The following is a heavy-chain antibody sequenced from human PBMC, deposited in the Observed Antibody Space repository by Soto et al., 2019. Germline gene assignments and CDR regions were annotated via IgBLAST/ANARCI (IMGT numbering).Heavy chain of an antibody. J-gene: IGHJ6*02. Sequence: GGSLRLSCAASGFSFSNAWMSWVRQLPGKGLEWVGHIKSKTDGGTADYAAPVKGRFTISRDDSKNTLYLQMNSLKTEDTAMFYCTTLNYGVDVWGQGTTVTVSS. CDR1: GFSFSNAW. CDR2: IKSKTDGGTA. V-gene: IGHV3-15*01. CDR3: TTLNYGVDV.